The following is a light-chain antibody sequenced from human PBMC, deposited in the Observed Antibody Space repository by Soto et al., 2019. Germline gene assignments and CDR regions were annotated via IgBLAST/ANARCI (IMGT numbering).Light chain of an antibody. CDR1: QSVSSN. Sequence: ELVLTQSPATLSLSPGERATLSCRASQSVSSNFAWYQQRPGQAPRLLIYDASNRATGIPARFRGSGSGTDFTLTISSLEPEDFAVYYCQHGSTWPPLLGPGTKVDIK. CDR3: QHGSTWPPL. V-gene: IGKV3-11*01. CDR2: DAS. J-gene: IGKJ3*01.